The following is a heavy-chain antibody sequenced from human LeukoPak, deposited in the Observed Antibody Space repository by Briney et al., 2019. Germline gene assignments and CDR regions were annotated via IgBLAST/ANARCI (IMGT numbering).Heavy chain of an antibody. J-gene: IGHJ4*02. Sequence: SVKVSCKASGGTFSSYAISWVRQATGQGLEWMGGIIPIFGTANYAQKFQGRVTITADESTSTAYMELSSLRSEDTAVYYCATDLYCSGGSCYSPLIGYWGQGTLVTVSS. V-gene: IGHV1-69*01. D-gene: IGHD2-15*01. CDR2: IIPIFGTA. CDR1: GGTFSSYA. CDR3: ATDLYCSGGSCYSPLIGY.